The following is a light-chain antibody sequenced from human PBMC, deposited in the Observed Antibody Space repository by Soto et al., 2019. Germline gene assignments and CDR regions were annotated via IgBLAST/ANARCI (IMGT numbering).Light chain of an antibody. CDR1: HVISSW. J-gene: IGKJ2*01. CDR2: AAS. V-gene: IGKV1-12*01. CDR3: QQTNNFPYT. Sequence: DIQMTQSPPSVSASVGDRVTITCRASHVISSWLAWYQQKPGKAPKLLIYAASRLQSGVPSRFSGSESGAYFTLTISSLQPEDVATYYCQQTNNFPYTFGQGTKLEIK.